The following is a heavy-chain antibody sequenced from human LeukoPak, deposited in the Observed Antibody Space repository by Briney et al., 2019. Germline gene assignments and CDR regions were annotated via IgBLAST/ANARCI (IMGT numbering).Heavy chain of an antibody. CDR1: QYTFTDYA. V-gene: IGHV1-3*01. CDR3: AAAYIAAAGNFDY. Sequence: ASVKVSYKASQYTFTDYAVHWVRQAAGQRLEWMGWIDAGNGNTKYSQKFQGRVTITRDTSASTAYMELSSLRSEDTAVYYCAAAYIAAAGNFDYWGQGTLVTVSS. D-gene: IGHD6-13*01. J-gene: IGHJ4*02. CDR2: IDAGNGNT.